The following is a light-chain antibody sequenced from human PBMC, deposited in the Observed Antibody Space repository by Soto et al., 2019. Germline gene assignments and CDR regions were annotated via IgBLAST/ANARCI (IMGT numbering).Light chain of an antibody. CDR1: PSVSSSY. Sequence: EVVLTQSPGTLSLSPGERAALSCRASPSVSSSYLAWYQQKPGQAPRLLIYGASNRATGIPDRFSGSGSGSDFPLNISRLEPEDFAVYYCQQYESSHTFGQGTKLEIK. J-gene: IGKJ2*01. CDR2: GAS. CDR3: QQYESSHT. V-gene: IGKV3-20*01.